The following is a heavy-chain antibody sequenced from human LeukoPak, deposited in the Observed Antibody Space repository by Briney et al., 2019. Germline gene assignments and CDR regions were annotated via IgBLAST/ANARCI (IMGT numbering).Heavy chain of an antibody. J-gene: IGHJ4*02. V-gene: IGHV3-23*01. CDR2: ISGSGGTT. D-gene: IGHD6-19*01. Sequence: PGGSLRLSCAASGFTFSSYAMNWVRQAPGKGLEWVSVISGSGGTTDHADSVKGRFTISRDNSKNTLYLQMNSLRAEDTAVYYCAKKLAGTNPLDYWGQGTLVTVSS. CDR3: AKKLAGTNPLDY. CDR1: GFTFSSYA.